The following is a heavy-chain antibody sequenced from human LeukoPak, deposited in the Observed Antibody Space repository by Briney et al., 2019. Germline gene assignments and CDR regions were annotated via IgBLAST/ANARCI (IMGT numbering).Heavy chain of an antibody. V-gene: IGHV4-34*09. CDR3: ARLEMATIAFDY. CDR1: GGSFSGYY. D-gene: IGHD5-24*01. J-gene: IGHJ4*02. Sequence: SETLSLTCAVYGGSFSGYYWSWIRQPPGKGLEWIGEINHSGSTNYNPSLKSRVTISVDTSKNQFSLKLSSVTAADTAVYYCARLEMATIAFDYWGQGTLVTVSS. CDR2: INHSGST.